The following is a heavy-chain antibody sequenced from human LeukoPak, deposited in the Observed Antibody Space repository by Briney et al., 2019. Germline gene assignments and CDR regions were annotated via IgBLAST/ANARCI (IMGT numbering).Heavy chain of an antibody. CDR3: ARGSSGISHVYY. CDR2: IYTSGST. CDR1: GGSISSYY. V-gene: IGHV4-4*07. D-gene: IGHD3-10*01. J-gene: IGHJ4*02. Sequence: SETLSLTCTVSGGSISSYYWGWIRQPAGKGLEWIGRIYTSGSTNYNPSLKSRVTMSVDTSKNQFSLKLSSVTAADTAVYYGARGSSGISHVYYWGQGTLVTVSS.